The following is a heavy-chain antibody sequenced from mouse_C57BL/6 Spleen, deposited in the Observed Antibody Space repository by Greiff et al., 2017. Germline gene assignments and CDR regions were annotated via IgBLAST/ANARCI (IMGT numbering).Heavy chain of an antibody. J-gene: IGHJ2*01. CDR1: GYTFTDYE. D-gene: IGHD2-5*01. Sequence: VQLQESGAELVRPGASVTLSCKASGYTFTDYEMHWVKQTPVHGLEWIGAIDPETGGTAYNQKFKGKAILTAAKSSRTAYMELRSLTSEDSAVYYFTIYYSNGNYFDYWGQGTTLTVSS. CDR3: TIYYSNGNYFDY. V-gene: IGHV1-15*01. CDR2: IDPETGGT.